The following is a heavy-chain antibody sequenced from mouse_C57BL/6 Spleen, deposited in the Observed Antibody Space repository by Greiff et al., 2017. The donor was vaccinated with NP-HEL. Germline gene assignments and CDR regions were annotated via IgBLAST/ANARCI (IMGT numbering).Heavy chain of an antibody. CDR3: ASRATVVADWYFDV. CDR2: INPGSGGT. CDR1: GYAFTNYL. J-gene: IGHJ1*03. Sequence: VQLQQSGAELVRPGTSVKVSCKASGYAFTNYLIEWVKQRPGQGLEWIGVINPGSGGTNYNEKFKGKATLTADKSSSTAYMQLSSLTSEDSAVYFCASRATVVADWYFDVWGTGTTVTVSS. D-gene: IGHD1-1*01. V-gene: IGHV1-54*01.